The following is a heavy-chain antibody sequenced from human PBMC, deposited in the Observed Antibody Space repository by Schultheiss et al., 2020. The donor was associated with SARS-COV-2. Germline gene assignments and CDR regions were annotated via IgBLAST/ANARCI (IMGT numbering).Heavy chain of an antibody. Sequence: GGSLRLSCAASGFTFSSYAMHWVRQAPGKGLEWVAVIYSGGSTYYADSVKGRFTISRDNSKNTLYLQMNSLRAEDTAVYYCARDGEATGYYFDYWGQGTLVTVSS. CDR1: GFTFSSYA. CDR3: ARDGEATGYYFDY. CDR2: IYSGGST. J-gene: IGHJ4*02. V-gene: IGHV3-NL1*01. D-gene: IGHD5-12*01.